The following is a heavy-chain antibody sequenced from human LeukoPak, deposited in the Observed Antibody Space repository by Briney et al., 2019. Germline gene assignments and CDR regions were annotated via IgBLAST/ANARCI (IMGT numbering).Heavy chain of an antibody. J-gene: IGHJ4*02. V-gene: IGHV3-11*04. CDR3: AREGSYDRLRPFDY. D-gene: IGHD2-21*01. CDR1: GFTFSDYY. CDR2: ITSSGSTT. Sequence: GGSLRLSCAVSGFTFSDYYMSWIRQAPGEGLEWLSYITSSGSTTHYADSVKGRFTISRDNAKNSLFLQMNDLRAEDTAVYYCAREGSYDRLRPFDYWGQGTLVTASS.